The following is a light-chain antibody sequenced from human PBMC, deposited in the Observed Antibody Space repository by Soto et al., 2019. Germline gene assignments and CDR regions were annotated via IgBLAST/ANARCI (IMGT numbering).Light chain of an antibody. CDR3: SSYTSGSARV. CDR2: DVS. J-gene: IGLJ2*01. Sequence: QSALTQPASVSGSPGQSITISCTGTSSDVGGYNYVSWYQQHPGKAPKLMIYDVSNRPSGVSNRFSGSKSGNTASLTISGRQAEEEADYYCSSYTSGSARVFGTGTKLTVL. CDR1: SSDVGGYNY. V-gene: IGLV2-14*01.